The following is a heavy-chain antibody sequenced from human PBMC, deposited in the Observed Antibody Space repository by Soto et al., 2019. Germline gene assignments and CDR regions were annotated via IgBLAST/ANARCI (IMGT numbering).Heavy chain of an antibody. Sequence: LSLTCTVSGGSVSSGSYYWSWIRQPPGKGLEWIGYIYYSGSTNYNPSLKSRVTISADTSKNQFSLKLSSVTAADTAVYYCARVWDIVATSWFDPWGQGTLVTVSS. CDR1: GGSVSSGSYY. D-gene: IGHD5-12*01. CDR2: IYYSGST. CDR3: ARVWDIVATSWFDP. V-gene: IGHV4-61*01. J-gene: IGHJ5*02.